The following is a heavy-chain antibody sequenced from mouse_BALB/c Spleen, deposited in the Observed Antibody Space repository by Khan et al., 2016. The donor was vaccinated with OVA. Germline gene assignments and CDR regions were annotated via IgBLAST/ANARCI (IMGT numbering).Heavy chain of an antibody. V-gene: IGHV5-6*01. CDR3: ERFITADTGDYYALGY. Sequence: EVELVESGGDLVKPGGSLKLSCAASGFIFSSYGMSWVRQTPDKRLEWVATISSGGSYTYYPDSLKGRFTISRDNAKSTVYLQMSSLTSEDTAMFYCERFITADTGDYYALGYWGQGTSVTVSS. J-gene: IGHJ4*01. CDR2: ISSGGSYT. D-gene: IGHD1-2*01. CDR1: GFIFSSYG.